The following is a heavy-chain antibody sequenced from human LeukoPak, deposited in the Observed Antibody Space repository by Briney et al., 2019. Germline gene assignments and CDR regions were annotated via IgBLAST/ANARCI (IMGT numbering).Heavy chain of an antibody. D-gene: IGHD3-22*01. Sequence: ASVKVSCKASGYTFTSYGISWVRQAPGQGLEWMGWISAHNGNTNYAQKLQGRVTMTTDTSTSTAYMELRSLRSDDTAVYYCAREWRYYDSSSPTYMDVWGQGTTVTVSS. J-gene: IGHJ6*02. CDR2: ISAHNGNT. CDR3: AREWRYYDSSSPTYMDV. CDR1: GYTFTSYG. V-gene: IGHV1-18*01.